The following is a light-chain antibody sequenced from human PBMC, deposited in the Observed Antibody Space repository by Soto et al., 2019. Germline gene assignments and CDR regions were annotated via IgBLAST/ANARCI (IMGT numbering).Light chain of an antibody. V-gene: IGKV1-39*01. Sequence: DIQMTQSPSSLSASVGDRVTITCRASQSISSYLNWYQQKPGKAPKLLIYAASSLQSGGPSRFSGSGSGTNFALTINSPPPQGFATYFCRQRYSTPRTFGGGTKVGIK. CDR2: AAS. J-gene: IGKJ4*01. CDR1: QSISSY. CDR3: RQRYSTPRT.